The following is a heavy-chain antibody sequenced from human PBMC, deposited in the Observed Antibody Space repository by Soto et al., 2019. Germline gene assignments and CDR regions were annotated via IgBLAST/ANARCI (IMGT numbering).Heavy chain of an antibody. J-gene: IGHJ4*02. Sequence: ASVKVSCKASGYTFTSYGISWVRQAPGQGLEWMGWISAYNGNTNYAQKLQGRVTMTTDTSTSTAYMELRSLRSDDTAVYYCARYIRYYDSSGYFNFDYWGQGTLVTVSS. V-gene: IGHV1-18*01. CDR2: ISAYNGNT. CDR3: ARYIRYYDSSGYFNFDY. CDR1: GYTFTSYG. D-gene: IGHD3-22*01.